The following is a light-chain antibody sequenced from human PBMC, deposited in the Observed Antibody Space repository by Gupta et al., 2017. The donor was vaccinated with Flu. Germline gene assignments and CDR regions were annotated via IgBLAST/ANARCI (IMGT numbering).Light chain of an antibody. V-gene: IGLV3-25*03. CDR2: KDN. Sequence: SSALTQPPSVSVSPGQTARLTCPGDALTDQYGYWYQQKPGQAPTMVVRKDNQRPSGIPERFSGSSSGTKFTLTISGVQAEDEADYYCQSSDNRGTYVIFGGGTKLTVL. CDR1: ALTDQY. J-gene: IGLJ2*01. CDR3: QSSDNRGTYVI.